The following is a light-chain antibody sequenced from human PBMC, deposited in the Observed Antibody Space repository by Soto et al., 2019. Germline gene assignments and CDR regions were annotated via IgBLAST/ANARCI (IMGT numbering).Light chain of an antibody. Sequence: QSVLTQAPSVSGAPGQRVSISCIGSSSNSGAGYDVHWYQQFPGTAPKLLIHGNINRPSGVPDRFSGSKSGTSASLAITGLHAEDETDYYCQSFDSILSAWVFGGGTKLTVL. CDR2: GNI. CDR3: QSFDSILSAWV. J-gene: IGLJ3*02. CDR1: SSNSGAGYD. V-gene: IGLV1-40*01.